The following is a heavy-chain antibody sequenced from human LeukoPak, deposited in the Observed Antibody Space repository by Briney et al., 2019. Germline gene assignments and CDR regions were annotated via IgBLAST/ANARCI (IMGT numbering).Heavy chain of an antibody. D-gene: IGHD6-19*01. Sequence: GESLKISCQVSGYILSTYWIGWVRQMPGKGLEWMGIIYLGDSDTRYSPSFQGQVTISADKSINTAYVQWRSLKASDTAIYYCGRSLRRTRLDAFDIWGQGTMVTVSS. CDR3: GRSLRRTRLDAFDI. V-gene: IGHV5-51*01. J-gene: IGHJ3*02. CDR2: IYLGDSDT. CDR1: GYILSTYW.